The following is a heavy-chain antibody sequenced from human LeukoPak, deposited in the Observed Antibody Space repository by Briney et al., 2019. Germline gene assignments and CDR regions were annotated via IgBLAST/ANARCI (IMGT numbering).Heavy chain of an antibody. Sequence: ASVKVSCKASGYTFTTFGISWVRQAPGQGLEWMGWISANNGNTNYAQKFQGRVTMTTDTSTSTAYMELGSLRSDDTAVYYCARDPGSFLSSTGWLNWFAPWGQGTLVTVSS. CDR2: ISANNGNT. V-gene: IGHV1-18*01. J-gene: IGHJ5*02. D-gene: IGHD6-19*01. CDR1: GYTFTTFG. CDR3: ARDPGSFLSSTGWLNWFAP.